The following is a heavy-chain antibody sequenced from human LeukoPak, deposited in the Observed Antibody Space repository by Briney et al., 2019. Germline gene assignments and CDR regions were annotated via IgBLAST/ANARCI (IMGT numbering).Heavy chain of an antibody. CDR1: GFTFSSDS. CDR2: ISSTSGFI. V-gene: IGHV3-21*06. CDR3: ARVHSGYGPDYIDH. Sequence: GGSLRLSCAASGFTFSSDSMNWVRQAPGKGLEWVSSISSTSGFISYADSVKGRFTISRDNAKSSLYLQMNSLRAEDTALYYCARVHSGYGPDYIDHWGQGTPVTVSS. J-gene: IGHJ4*02. D-gene: IGHD5-12*01.